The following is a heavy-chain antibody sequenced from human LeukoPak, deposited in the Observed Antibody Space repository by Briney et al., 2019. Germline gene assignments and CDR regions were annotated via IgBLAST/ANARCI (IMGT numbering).Heavy chain of an antibody. Sequence: PGGSLRLSCAASGFTFSSYGMHWVRQAPGKGPEWVSVISGSGGSTNYADPVNGRFTISRDNSKNMLHLQMSSLRAEDTAVYYCATTSRYGSGSYYFDYWGQGTLVTVSS. V-gene: IGHV3-23*01. CDR2: ISGSGGST. D-gene: IGHD3-10*01. J-gene: IGHJ4*02. CDR1: GFTFSSYG. CDR3: ATTSRYGSGSYYFDY.